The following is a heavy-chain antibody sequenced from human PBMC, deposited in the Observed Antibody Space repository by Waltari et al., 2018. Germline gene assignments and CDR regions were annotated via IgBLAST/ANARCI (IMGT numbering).Heavy chain of an antibody. CDR3: AKSKAGRWFDP. J-gene: IGHJ5*02. V-gene: IGHV3-23*01. CDR2: ISGSGGST. CDR1: GFTFSTDA. D-gene: IGHD1-26*01. Sequence: EVQLLESGGGLVQPGGSLRLSCASSGFTFSTDAMSWVRQAPGKGLEWVSAISGSGGSTYYADSVKGRFTISRDNSKNTLYLQMNSLRAEDTAVYYCAKSKAGRWFDPWGQGTLVTVSS.